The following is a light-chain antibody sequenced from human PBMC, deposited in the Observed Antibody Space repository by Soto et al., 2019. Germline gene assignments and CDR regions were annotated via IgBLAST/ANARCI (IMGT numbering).Light chain of an antibody. V-gene: IGKV3D-15*01. CDR1: QTVSSTY. Sequence: EIVLTQSPDTLSVSPGERATLSCRASQTVSSTYLAWYQQEPGQAPRLLIYRASTRATGIPARFRGSGSGTEFTLTISSLHSEDFAVYHCQQYYKWPQTFGQGTKVDI. CDR3: QQYYKWPQT. J-gene: IGKJ1*01. CDR2: RAS.